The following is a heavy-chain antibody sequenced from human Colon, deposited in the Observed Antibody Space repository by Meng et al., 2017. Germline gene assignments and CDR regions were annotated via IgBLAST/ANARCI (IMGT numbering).Heavy chain of an antibody. CDR1: GFTFSSYS. V-gene: IGHV3-30*04. CDR2: ISYDGSNK. D-gene: IGHD3-10*01. CDR3: TRDGDPPLYGSGGYWVWLFDY. Sequence: GESLKISCAASGFTFSSYSMHWVRQAPGKGLEWVAVISYDGSNKYYADSVKGRFTISRDNSNNTLYLQMNSLRAEDTAVYYCTRDGDPPLYGSGGYWVWLFDYWGQGTLVTVSS. J-gene: IGHJ4*02.